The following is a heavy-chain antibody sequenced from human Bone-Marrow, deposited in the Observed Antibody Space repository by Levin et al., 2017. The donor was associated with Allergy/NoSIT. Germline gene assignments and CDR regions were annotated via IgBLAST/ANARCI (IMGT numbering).Heavy chain of an antibody. Sequence: SCAASGFTFSDYYMSWIRQAPGKGLEWVSYISSSSSYTNYADSVKGRFTISRDNAKNSLYLQMNSLRAEDTAVYYCARVPTTVTPDLSFDYWGQGTLVTVSS. CDR2: ISSSSSYT. V-gene: IGHV3-11*05. D-gene: IGHD4-17*01. J-gene: IGHJ4*02. CDR1: GFTFSDYY. CDR3: ARVPTTVTPDLSFDY.